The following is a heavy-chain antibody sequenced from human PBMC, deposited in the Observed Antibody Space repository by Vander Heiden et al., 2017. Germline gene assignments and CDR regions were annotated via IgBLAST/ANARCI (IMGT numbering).Heavy chain of an antibody. CDR2: IYYSGST. V-gene: IGHV4-59*01. CDR1: GGSISSYY. CDR3: ARAPAAGYKYYFDY. J-gene: IGHJ4*02. Sequence: QVQLQESGPGLVKPSETLSLTRTVSGGSISSYYWSWIRQPPGKGLEWIGYIYYSGSTNYNPSLKSRVTISVDTSKNQFSLKLSSVTAADTAVYYCARAPAAGYKYYFDYWGQGTLVTVSS. D-gene: IGHD6-13*01.